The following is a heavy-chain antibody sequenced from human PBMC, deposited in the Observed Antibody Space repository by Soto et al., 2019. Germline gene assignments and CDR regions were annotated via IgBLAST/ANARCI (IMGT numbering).Heavy chain of an antibody. V-gene: IGHV3-48*03. J-gene: IGHJ4*02. CDR2: ISSSGTTI. D-gene: IGHD6-13*01. CDR3: VRFGGAAAGPGDY. CDR1: EFTFSSYE. Sequence: GGSLRLSCVAPEFTFSSYEMNWVRQAPGKGLEWVSYISSSGTTIYYTDSVKGRFTISRDNAKKSLYLQMNSLRAEDTAAYYCVRFGGAAAGPGDYWGQGTLVTVSS.